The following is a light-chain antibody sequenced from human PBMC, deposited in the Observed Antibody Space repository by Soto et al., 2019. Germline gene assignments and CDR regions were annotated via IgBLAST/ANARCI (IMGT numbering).Light chain of an antibody. CDR1: QSIDSW. J-gene: IGKJ1*01. Sequence: DIKMTQSPSTMSASVGDRVTITCRASQSIDSWLAWYQQKPGKAPKFLMYKASNLESGVPLRFSGSGSETEFTLTISSLQPDDFAIYYCQHYKSYPWTFGQGTKVELK. V-gene: IGKV1-5*03. CDR3: QHYKSYPWT. CDR2: KAS.